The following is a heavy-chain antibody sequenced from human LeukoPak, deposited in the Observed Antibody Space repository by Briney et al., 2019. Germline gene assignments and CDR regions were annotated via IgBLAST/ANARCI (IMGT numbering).Heavy chain of an antibody. Sequence: SETLSLTCTVSGGSNSSGDYYWSWIRQPPGKGLEWIGYIYYSGSTYYNPSLKSRVTISVDTSKNQFSLKLNSVTAADTAVYYCARTGGTIDYWGQGTLVTVSS. CDR1: GGSNSSGDYY. CDR2: IYYSGST. D-gene: IGHD2-8*02. V-gene: IGHV4-30-4*01. J-gene: IGHJ4*02. CDR3: ARTGGTIDY.